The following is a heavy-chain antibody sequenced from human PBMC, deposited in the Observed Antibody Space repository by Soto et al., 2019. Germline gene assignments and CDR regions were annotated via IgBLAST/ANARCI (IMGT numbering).Heavy chain of an antibody. Sequence: GGSLXLSCAASGFXFSSYAMSWVRQAPGKGLEWVSAISGSGGSTYYADSVKGRFTISRDNSKNTLYLQMNSLRAEDTAVYYCAKSPRDSTCFDYWGQGTLVTVSS. D-gene: IGHD2-2*01. CDR1: GFXFSSYA. V-gene: IGHV3-23*01. J-gene: IGHJ4*02. CDR3: AKSPRDSTCFDY. CDR2: ISGSGGST.